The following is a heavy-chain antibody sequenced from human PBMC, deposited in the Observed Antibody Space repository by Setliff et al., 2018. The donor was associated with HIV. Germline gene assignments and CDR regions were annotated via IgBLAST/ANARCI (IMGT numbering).Heavy chain of an antibody. V-gene: IGHV4-4*07. Sequence: PSETLSLTCTVSGGSISGFYWSWIRQSAGKGLEWIGRIHTSGDSDLNPSLKSRVTMSVNTSKKQISRKVNSVTAADTALYFCASEHLYYNFWSGSHGSPDFNYWGQGTLVTVSS. CDR3: ASEHLYYNFWSGSHGSPDFNY. D-gene: IGHD3-3*01. J-gene: IGHJ4*02. CDR1: GGSISGFY. CDR2: IHTSGDS.